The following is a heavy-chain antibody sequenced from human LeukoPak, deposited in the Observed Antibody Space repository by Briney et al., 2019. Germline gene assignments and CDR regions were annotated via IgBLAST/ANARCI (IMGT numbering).Heavy chain of an antibody. V-gene: IGHV3-23*01. D-gene: IGHD3-16*01. CDR2: ISGGSGTT. Sequence: GGSLRLSCAVSGFTFSSYAMSWVRQAPGKGLEWVSVISGGSGTTYYADSVKGRFTISRDNSKNTLYLQMNSLRAEDAAVYYCGKQRGGYFYYAMDVWGQGTTVTVSS. CDR1: GFTFSSYA. CDR3: GKQRGGYFYYAMDV. J-gene: IGHJ6*02.